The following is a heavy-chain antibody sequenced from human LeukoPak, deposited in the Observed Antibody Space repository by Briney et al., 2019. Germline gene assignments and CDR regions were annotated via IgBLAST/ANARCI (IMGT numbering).Heavy chain of an antibody. D-gene: IGHD1-26*01. J-gene: IGHJ4*02. V-gene: IGHV3-30*02. CDR2: IRYDGSNK. Sequence: GGSLRLSCAASGFTFSSYGMNWVRQAPGKGLEWVAFIRYDGSNKYYADSVKGRFTISRDNSKNTLYLQMNSLRAEDTAVYYCARGGRIVGATDDYWGQGTLVTVSS. CDR1: GFTFSSYG. CDR3: ARGGRIVGATDDY.